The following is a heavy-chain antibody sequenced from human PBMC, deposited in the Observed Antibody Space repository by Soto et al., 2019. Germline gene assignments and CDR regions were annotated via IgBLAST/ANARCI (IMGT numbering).Heavy chain of an antibody. J-gene: IGHJ4*02. CDR1: GSTFSNFW. V-gene: IGHV5-51*01. D-gene: IGHD6-13*01. CDR3: ARSPRSSPYFDY. Sequence: GESLKISCQCSGSTFSNFWIAWVRQMPGKGLEYMGIIYPGDSETRYSPSFHGKVTISADRSIGTAYLQWSSLEASDSAFYFCARSPRSSPYFDYWGQGALVTVS. CDR2: IYPGDSET.